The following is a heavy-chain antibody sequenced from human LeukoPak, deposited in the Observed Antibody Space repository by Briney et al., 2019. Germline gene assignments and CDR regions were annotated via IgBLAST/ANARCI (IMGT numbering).Heavy chain of an antibody. Sequence: SETLSLTCTVSGGSISSYYWSWIRQPPGKGLEWIGYIHYSGSTNYNPSLKSRVTISVDTSKNQFSLKLSSVTAADTAVYYCARGYYGSGSHNDYWGQGTLVTVSS. V-gene: IGHV4-59*12. CDR1: GGSISSYY. J-gene: IGHJ4*02. CDR2: IHYSGST. D-gene: IGHD3-10*01. CDR3: ARGYYGSGSHNDY.